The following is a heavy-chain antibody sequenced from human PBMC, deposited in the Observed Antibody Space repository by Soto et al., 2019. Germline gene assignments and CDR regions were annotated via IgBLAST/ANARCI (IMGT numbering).Heavy chain of an antibody. V-gene: IGHV3-7*05. D-gene: IGHD6-13*01. J-gene: IGHJ3*02. Sequence: EVQLVESGGTLVQPGGSLRLSCEGSGFTFGSYWMTWVRQAPGKGLEWVANIKRDGSNKFYLDSVRGRFTISRDNAKNSLYLQMSSLRAEDTALYYCARDVSPGSSSLYLDAFDIWGQGTMVTVSS. CDR2: IKRDGSNK. CDR1: GFTFGSYW. CDR3: ARDVSPGSSSLYLDAFDI.